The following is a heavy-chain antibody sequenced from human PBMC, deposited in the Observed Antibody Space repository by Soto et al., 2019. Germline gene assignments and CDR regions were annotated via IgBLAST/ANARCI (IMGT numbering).Heavy chain of an antibody. CDR3: ARDLSWGCSGGSCYSALDI. V-gene: IGHV3-74*01. J-gene: IGHJ3*02. CDR2: INSDGSST. D-gene: IGHD2-15*01. Sequence: PGGSLRLSCAASGFTFSSYWMHWVRQAPGKGLVWVSRINSDGSSTSYADSVKGRFTISRDNAKNTLYLQMNSLRAEDTAVYYCARDLSWGCSGGSCYSALDIWGQGTMVTVSS. CDR1: GFTFSSYW.